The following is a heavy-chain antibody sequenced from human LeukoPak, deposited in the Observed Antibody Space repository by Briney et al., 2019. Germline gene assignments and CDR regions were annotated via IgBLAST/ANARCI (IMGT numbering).Heavy chain of an antibody. CDR1: GFILSNYR. J-gene: IGHJ4*02. CDR3: ARGPRSGDILAFDY. V-gene: IGHV3-21*04. CDR2: ISSSGNSR. D-gene: IGHD3-9*01. Sequence: PGGSLRLSCAASGFILSNYRMNWVRQAPGKGLEWVSYISSSGNSREYADSVKGRFTISRDNARDSLHLQMDSLRAEDTAVYYCARGPRSGDILAFDYWGQGTLVTVSS.